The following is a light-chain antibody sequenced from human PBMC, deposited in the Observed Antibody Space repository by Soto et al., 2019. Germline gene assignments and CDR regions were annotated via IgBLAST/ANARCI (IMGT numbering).Light chain of an antibody. CDR1: QGISDR. J-gene: IGKJ5*01. V-gene: IGKV1-9*01. CDR2: SAS. Sequence: DIQLTQSPSFLSASVGDRVTITCRASQGISDRLAWYQQRPGKAPNLLIHSASSLQSGVPLRFSGSGSGPEFTLTISSLQPADFATYYCQQRDGYPITFGQGTRLEMK. CDR3: QQRDGYPIT.